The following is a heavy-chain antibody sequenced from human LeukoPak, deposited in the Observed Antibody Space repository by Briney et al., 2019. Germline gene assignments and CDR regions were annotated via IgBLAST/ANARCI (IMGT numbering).Heavy chain of an antibody. Sequence: SDTLSLTCTVSGVSVSSDYWSWTGQRPGKGLEGIGYIYYTGRTNHNRSLKSRVTISVDTSMNQFSLKLRSVTAADTAVYYCARRRIGTDSSGWYASGDYYFDYWGQGTLVTVSS. CDR2: IYYTGRT. CDR3: ARRRIGTDSSGWYASGDYYFDY. D-gene: IGHD6-19*01. J-gene: IGHJ4*02. CDR1: GVSVSSDY. V-gene: IGHV4-59*02.